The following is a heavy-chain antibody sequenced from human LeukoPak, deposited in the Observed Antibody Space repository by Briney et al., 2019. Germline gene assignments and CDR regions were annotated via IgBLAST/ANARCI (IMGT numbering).Heavy chain of an antibody. CDR1: GGSISSGGYY. CDR2: IYYSGST. CDR3: ARGRIAARPDTYYYYMDV. V-gene: IGHV4-31*03. J-gene: IGHJ6*03. D-gene: IGHD6-6*01. Sequence: PSETLSLTCTVSGGSISSGGYYWSWIRQHPGKGLEWIGYIYYSGSTYYNPSLKSRVTISVDTSKNQFSLKLSSVTAADTAVYYCARGRIAARPDTYYYYMDVWGKGTTVTVSS.